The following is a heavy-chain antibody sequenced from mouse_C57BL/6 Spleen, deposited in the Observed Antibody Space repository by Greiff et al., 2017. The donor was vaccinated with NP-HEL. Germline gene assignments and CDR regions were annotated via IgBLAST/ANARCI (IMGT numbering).Heavy chain of an antibody. V-gene: IGHV5-9-1*02. CDR3: TRGGNYGPFDY. J-gene: IGHJ2*01. CDR1: GFTFSSYA. Sequence: EVKLVESGEGLVKPGGSLKLSCAASGFTFSSYAMSWVRQTPVKRLEWVAYLSSGGDYINYADTVKGRFTISRDNARNTRYLQMSSLKSEDTAMYYCTRGGNYGPFDYWGQGTTLTVSS. CDR2: LSSGGDYI. D-gene: IGHD2-1*01.